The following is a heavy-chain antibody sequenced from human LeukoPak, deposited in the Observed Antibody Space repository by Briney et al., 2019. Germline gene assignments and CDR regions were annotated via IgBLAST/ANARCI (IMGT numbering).Heavy chain of an antibody. V-gene: IGHV4-59*01. CDR2: IYYSGST. D-gene: IGHD3-22*01. CDR3: TRGSIAYYMDV. Sequence: SETLSLTCTVSGGSISSYYWSWIRQPPGKGLEWIGNIYYSGSTNYNPSLKSRVTISVDTSKNQFSLKLSSVTAADTAVYYCTRGSIAYYMDVWGKGTTVTISS. CDR1: GGSISSYY. J-gene: IGHJ6*03.